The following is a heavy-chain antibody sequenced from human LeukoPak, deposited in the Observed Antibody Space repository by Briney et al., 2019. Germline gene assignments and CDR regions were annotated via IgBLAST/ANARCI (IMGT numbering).Heavy chain of an antibody. V-gene: IGHV3-53*01. CDR3: AKAGSGWYVDY. Sequence: PGGSLRLSCAASGFTVSSNYMSWVRRAPGKGLEWVSLIYSEGTTYYADFVKGRFTISRDNFKNMLYLQMNSLRADDTAVYYCAKAGSGWYVDYWGQGTLVTVSS. CDR2: IYSEGTT. D-gene: IGHD6-19*01. J-gene: IGHJ4*02. CDR1: GFTVSSNY.